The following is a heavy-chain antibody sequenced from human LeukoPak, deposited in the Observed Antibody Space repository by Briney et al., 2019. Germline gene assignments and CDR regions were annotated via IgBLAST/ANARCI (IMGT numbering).Heavy chain of an antibody. CDR2: IYTSGST. V-gene: IGHV4-61*02. D-gene: IGHD3-10*01. CDR1: GGSISSGSYY. Sequence: PSETLSLTCTVSGGSISSGSYYWSWIRQPAGKGLEWIGRIYTSGSTNYNPSLKSRVTISVDTSKNQFSLKLSSVTAADTAVYYCARDGITMVRGVNSYYFDYWGQGTLVTVSS. J-gene: IGHJ4*02. CDR3: ARDGITMVRGVNSYYFDY.